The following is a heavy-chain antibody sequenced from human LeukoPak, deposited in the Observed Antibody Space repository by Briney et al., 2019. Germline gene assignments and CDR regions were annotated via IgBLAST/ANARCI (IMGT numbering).Heavy chain of an antibody. Sequence: PSETPSLTCTVSGDSISSYYWYWFRQPPGKELEWIACIYYSGITHYNPSLKSRVTISLDTSKNQFSLRLSSVTAADTAVYYCAREGIVRTYDQWGQGTPVTVSS. CDR1: GDSISSYY. CDR3: AREGIVRTYDQ. J-gene: IGHJ4*02. V-gene: IGHV4-59*12. CDR2: IYYSGIT. D-gene: IGHD2/OR15-2a*01.